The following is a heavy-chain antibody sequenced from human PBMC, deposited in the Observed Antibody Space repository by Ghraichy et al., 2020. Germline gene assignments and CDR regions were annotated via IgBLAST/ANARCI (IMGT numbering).Heavy chain of an antibody. CDR2: INHSGST. V-gene: IGHV4-34*01. CDR3: ARGRPYYYYMDV. CDR1: GGSFSGYY. Sequence: SATLSLTCAVYGGSFSGYYWSWIRQPPGKGLEWIGEINHSGSTNYNPSLKSRVTISVDTSKNQFSLKLSSVTAADTAVYYCARGRPYYYYMDVWGKGTTVTVSS. J-gene: IGHJ6*03.